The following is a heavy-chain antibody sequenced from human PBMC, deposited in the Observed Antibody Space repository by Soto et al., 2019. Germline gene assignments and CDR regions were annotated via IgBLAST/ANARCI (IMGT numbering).Heavy chain of an antibody. V-gene: IGHV1-2*04. CDR3: ARARANGAPNGFDP. CDR1: GYTFTDYH. J-gene: IGHJ5*02. CDR2: INPYTGLT. D-gene: IGHD7-27*01. Sequence: QVQLVQSGAEVKKPGDSVKVSCKASGYTFTDYHVNWVRQAPGQGLEWMGWINPYTGLTNYSEKLQDWVTMTGDTSITTAYLALITLIHDDTAVYYCARARANGAPNGFDPWGQGTMVIVSS.